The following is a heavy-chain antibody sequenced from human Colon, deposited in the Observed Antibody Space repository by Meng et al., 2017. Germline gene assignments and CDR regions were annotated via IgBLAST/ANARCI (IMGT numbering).Heavy chain of an antibody. Sequence: QLELQWWGPGMVNRSQTLSLASPVSGVYVSVNSYWSWVRQPPGRGLELIGQIDHRGSAYYRPSLNSRVTMSLDKSRNQFSLRLTSVTAADTAVYYCARHGGYYQDFWGQGTLVTVSS. CDR2: IDHRGSA. CDR3: ARHGGYYQDF. J-gene: IGHJ4*02. D-gene: IGHD4-23*01. CDR1: GVYVSVNSY. V-gene: IGHV4-4*02.